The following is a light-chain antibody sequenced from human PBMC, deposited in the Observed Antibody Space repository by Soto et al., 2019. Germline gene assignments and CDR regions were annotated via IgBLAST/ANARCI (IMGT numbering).Light chain of an antibody. V-gene: IGKV3-15*01. Sequence: DILMRQSPAPLSLSPDEIATLSFGASQSVSSNLAWYQQKPGQAPRLLIFGASTRATGIPARFSGSGSGTEFTLTISSLQSEDFAVYYCQQYNSWPLTFGGGTKVDNK. J-gene: IGKJ4*01. CDR3: QQYNSWPLT. CDR1: QSVSSN. CDR2: GAS.